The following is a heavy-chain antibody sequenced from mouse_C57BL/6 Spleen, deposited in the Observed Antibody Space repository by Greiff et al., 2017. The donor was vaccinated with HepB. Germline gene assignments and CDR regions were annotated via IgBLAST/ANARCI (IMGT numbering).Heavy chain of an antibody. CDR3: ARGSYGSSFPFDY. D-gene: IGHD1-1*01. J-gene: IGHJ2*01. CDR1: GFTFSSYA. Sequence: DVKLVESGGGLVKPGGSLKLSCAASGFTFSSYAMSWVRQTPEKRLEWVATISDGGSYTYYPDNVKGRFTISRDNAKNNLYLQMSHLKSEDTAMYYCARGSYGSSFPFDYWGQGTTLTVSS. CDR2: ISDGGSYT. V-gene: IGHV5-4*03.